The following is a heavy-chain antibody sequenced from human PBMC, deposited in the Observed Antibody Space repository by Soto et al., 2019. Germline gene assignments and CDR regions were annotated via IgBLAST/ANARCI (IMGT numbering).Heavy chain of an antibody. CDR1: GGSISSYY. V-gene: IGHV4-59*08. J-gene: IGHJ5*02. CDR3: ARHEYSSSSPWFDP. D-gene: IGHD6-6*01. Sequence: NPSETLSLTCTVSGGSISSYYWSWIRQPPGKGLEWIGYIYYSGSTNYNPSLKSRVTISVDTSKNQFSLKLSSVTAADTAVYYCARHEYSSSSPWFDPWGQGTLVTVSS. CDR2: IYYSGST.